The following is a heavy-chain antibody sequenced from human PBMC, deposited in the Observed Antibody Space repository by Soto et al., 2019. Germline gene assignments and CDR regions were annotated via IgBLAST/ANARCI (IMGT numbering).Heavy chain of an antibody. CDR1: GFTFSSYS. J-gene: IGHJ4*02. CDR3: AGGPQGGGDY. D-gene: IGHD3-16*01. Sequence: GGSLRLSCAASGFTFSSYSMNWVRQAPGKGLEWVSSISSSSSYIYYADSVKGRFTISRDNAKNSLYLQMNSLRAEDTAVFFCAGGPQGGGDYWGQGTLVTVSS. CDR2: ISSSSSYI. V-gene: IGHV3-21*01.